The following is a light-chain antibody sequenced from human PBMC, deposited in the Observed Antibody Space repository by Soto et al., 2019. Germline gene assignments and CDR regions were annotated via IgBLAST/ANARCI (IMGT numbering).Light chain of an antibody. Sequence: EIVLTQSPGTLSLSPGESATLSCSASQSVGRNYLAWFQHKPDQAPRLLIYDASNRATGVPDRFSGSGSGTDFTLSVTRLETEDFAVYYCHQYAVSPLTFDGGTTVVIK. V-gene: IGKV3-20*01. CDR1: QSVGRNY. CDR2: DAS. J-gene: IGKJ4*01. CDR3: HQYAVSPLT.